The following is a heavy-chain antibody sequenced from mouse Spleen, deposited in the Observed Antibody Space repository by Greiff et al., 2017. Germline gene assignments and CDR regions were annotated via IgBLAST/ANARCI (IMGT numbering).Heavy chain of an antibody. CDR1: GFSLTSYG. D-gene: IGHD1-1*01. J-gene: IGHJ4*01. CDR2: IWRGGST. CDR3: AKNYYYGSSYVDYYAMDY. V-gene: IGHV2-5*01. Sequence: VQLQQSGPGLVQPSQSLSITCTVSGFSLTSYGVHWVRQSPGKGLEWLGVIWRGGSTDYNAAFMSRLSITKDNSKSQVFFKMNSLQADDTAIYYCAKNYYYGSSYVDYYAMDYWGQGTSVTVSS.